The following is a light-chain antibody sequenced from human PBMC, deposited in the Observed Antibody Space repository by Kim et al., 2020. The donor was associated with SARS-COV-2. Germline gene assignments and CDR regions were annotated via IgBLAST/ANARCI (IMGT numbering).Light chain of an antibody. CDR1: QGISNY. CDR2: AAS. CDR3: QKYNSAPRT. Sequence: ASVGDRVTITCRASQGISNYLAWYQQKPGKVPMLRIYAASALQSGVPSRFSGSGSGKDFTLTISSMQPEDVATYYCQKYNSAPRTFGQGTKVDIK. J-gene: IGKJ1*01. V-gene: IGKV1-27*01.